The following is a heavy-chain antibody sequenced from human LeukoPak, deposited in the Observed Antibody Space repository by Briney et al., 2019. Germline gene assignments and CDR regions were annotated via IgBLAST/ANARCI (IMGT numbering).Heavy chain of an antibody. D-gene: IGHD3-22*01. J-gene: IGHJ4*02. CDR2: ISAYNGNT. CDR3: ARASSTMIVVVTLFDY. Sequence: ASVKVSCKASGYTLTSYGISWVRQAPGQGLEWMGWISAYNGNTNYAQKLQGRVTMTTDTSTSTAYMELRSLRSDDTAVYYCARASSTMIVVVTLFDYWGQGTLVTVSS. CDR1: GYTLTSYG. V-gene: IGHV1-18*01.